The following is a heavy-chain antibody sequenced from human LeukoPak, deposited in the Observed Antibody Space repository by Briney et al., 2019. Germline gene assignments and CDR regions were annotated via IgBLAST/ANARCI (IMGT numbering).Heavy chain of an antibody. CDR2: INPNSGGT. V-gene: IGHV1-2*02. CDR3: ARTRAWIQLGGYYMDV. CDR1: GYTFTGYY. D-gene: IGHD5-18*01. J-gene: IGHJ6*03. Sequence: ASVKVSCKASGYTFTGYYMHWVRQARGQGLEWMGWINPNSGGTKYAQKFQGRVTMTRDTSISTAYMELSRLRSDDTAVYYCARTRAWIQLGGYYMDVWGKGTSVTVSS.